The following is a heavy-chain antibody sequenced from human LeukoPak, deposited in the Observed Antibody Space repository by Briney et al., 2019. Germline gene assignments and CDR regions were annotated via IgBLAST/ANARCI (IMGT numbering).Heavy chain of an antibody. CDR1: GFSFDTYT. J-gene: IGHJ4*02. D-gene: IGHD5-24*01. CDR2: ITSSSHDI. CDR3: ARTIEMATISYFDY. Sequence: PGGSLRLSCAASGFSFDTYTMNWVRQAPGKGLEWVSYITSSSHDIKYADSVKGRFTISRDNARNALYMQMNSLRAGDTAVYYCARTIEMATISYFDYWGQGTLVTVSS. V-gene: IGHV3-21*01.